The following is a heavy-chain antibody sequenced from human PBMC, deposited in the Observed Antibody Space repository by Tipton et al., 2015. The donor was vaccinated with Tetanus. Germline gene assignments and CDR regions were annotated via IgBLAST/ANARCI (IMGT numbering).Heavy chain of an antibody. D-gene: IGHD5-24*01. J-gene: IGHJ4*02. CDR2: ISNGNT. CDR1: RGPISSYY. CDR3: ARGITDGYNRRFDY. V-gene: IGHV4-4*07. Sequence: TLSLTCTVSRGPISSYYWSWIRQPAGKGLEWIGHISNGNTDYSPSLKSRVTLSVDTSKNQFSLEVRSVTAADTAVYYCARGITDGYNRRFDYWGQGTVVSVSS.